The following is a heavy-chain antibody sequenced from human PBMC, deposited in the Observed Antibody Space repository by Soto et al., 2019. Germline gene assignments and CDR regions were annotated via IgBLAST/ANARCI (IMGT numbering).Heavy chain of an antibody. J-gene: IGHJ6*02. CDR3: GIVRDYYGSGSYMYYYYGMDV. Sequence: ENVSLTSVFYRESLTSYYCIFHHQPEGRGLEWIGEINPTASPKYNRSLVNRVPISAATSKDQFSLKLSSVTAADTAVYYFGIVRDYYGSGSYMYYYYGMDVWGQGTTVTVS. CDR2: INPTASP. V-gene: IGHV4-34*01. D-gene: IGHD3-10*01. CDR1: RESLTSYY.